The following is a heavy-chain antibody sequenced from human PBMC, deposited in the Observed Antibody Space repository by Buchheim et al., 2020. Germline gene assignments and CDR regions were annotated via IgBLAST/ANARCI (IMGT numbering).Heavy chain of an antibody. CDR1: GITFSSYV. CDR3: VSDRDWAFDY. D-gene: IGHD3/OR15-3a*01. V-gene: IGHV3-48*02. J-gene: IGHJ4*02. Sequence: EVQLVESGGGLVQPGGSLRLSCAASGITFSSYVMHWVRQAPGQGLEWISRISHDCCVISHGDPVMGRFTISRDYARNSLYLQMNSLRDEDTAVYHCVSDRDWAFDYWGQGTL. CDR2: ISHDCCVI.